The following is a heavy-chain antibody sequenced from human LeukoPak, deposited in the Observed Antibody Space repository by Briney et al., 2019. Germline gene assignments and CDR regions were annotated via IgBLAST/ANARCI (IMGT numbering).Heavy chain of an antibody. Sequence: PSQTLSLTCTVPGGSISSGSYYWSWIRQPAGKGLEWIGRIYTSGSTNYNPSLKSRVTISVDTSKNQFPLKLSSVTAADTAVYYCAREDLLEMATIDYWGQGTLVTVSS. CDR2: IYTSGST. V-gene: IGHV4-61*02. J-gene: IGHJ4*02. D-gene: IGHD5-24*01. CDR3: AREDLLEMATIDY. CDR1: GGSISSGSYY.